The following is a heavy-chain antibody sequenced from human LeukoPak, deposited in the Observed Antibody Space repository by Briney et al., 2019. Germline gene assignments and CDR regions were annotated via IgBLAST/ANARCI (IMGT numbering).Heavy chain of an antibody. J-gene: IGHJ4*02. D-gene: IGHD2-2*01. CDR1: GFTFSSYG. CDR2: IWYDGSNK. CDR3: ARDERRYCSSTSCRLPSY. Sequence: GGSLRLSCAASGFTFSSYGMHWVRQAPGKGLEWVAVIWYDGSNKYYADSVKGRFTISRDNSKNTLYLQMNSLRAEDTAVYYCARDERRYCSSTSCRLPSYWGQGTLVTVSS. V-gene: IGHV3-33*01.